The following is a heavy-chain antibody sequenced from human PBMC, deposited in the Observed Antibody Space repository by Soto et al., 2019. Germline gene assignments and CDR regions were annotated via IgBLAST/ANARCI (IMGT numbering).Heavy chain of an antibody. V-gene: IGHV3-7*01. CDR3: ARDVGFDYVN. CDR1: GFSIASYW. Sequence: VQLVESGGGLVQPGGSLRISCAVSGFSIASYWMSWVRQAPGKGLEWVATTKEDGSEIYYVDSVRGRFTISRDNAENSLYLQMNSLSAEDTAVYFCARDVGFDYVNWGQGTLVTVSS. J-gene: IGHJ4*02. D-gene: IGHD3-16*01. CDR2: TKEDGSEI.